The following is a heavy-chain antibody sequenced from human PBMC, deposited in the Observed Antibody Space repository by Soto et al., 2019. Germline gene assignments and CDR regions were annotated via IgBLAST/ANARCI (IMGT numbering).Heavy chain of an antibody. Sequence: SVKVSCKASGGTFSSYAISWVRQAPGQGLEWMGGIIPIFGTANYAQKFQGRVTITADESTSTAYMELSSLRSEDTAVYYCARSAVAGHVFDDYYYYGMDVWGQGTTVTGSS. CDR2: IIPIFGTA. V-gene: IGHV1-69*13. CDR3: ARSAVAGHVFDDYYYYGMDV. J-gene: IGHJ6*02. CDR1: GGTFSSYA. D-gene: IGHD6-19*01.